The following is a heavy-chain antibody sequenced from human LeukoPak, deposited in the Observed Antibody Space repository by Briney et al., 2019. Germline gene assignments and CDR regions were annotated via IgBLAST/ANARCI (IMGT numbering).Heavy chain of an antibody. CDR2: IWYDGSNK. D-gene: IGHD3-22*01. Sequence: GRSLKLSCAASGFTFSSYGMHWVRQAPGKGLEWVAVIWYDGSNKYYADSVKGRFTISRDNSKNTLYLQMNSLRAEDTAVYYCAKDSLHHYDSSGYSDYYYMDVWGKGTTVTVSS. CDR1: GFTFSSYG. V-gene: IGHV3-33*06. J-gene: IGHJ6*03. CDR3: AKDSLHHYDSSGYSDYYYMDV.